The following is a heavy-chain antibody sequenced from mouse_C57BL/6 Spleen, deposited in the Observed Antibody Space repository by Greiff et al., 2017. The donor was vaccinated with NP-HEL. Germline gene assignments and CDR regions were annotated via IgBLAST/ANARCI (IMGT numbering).Heavy chain of an antibody. CDR2: LSPEDGET. V-gene: IGHV14-2*01. Sequence: LPPSGASLLQPGASVKLSCTASGFNIKDYYMPWVKQRTEQGLDWIGRLSPEDGETKYAPKFQGKATITADTSSNTAYLQLSSLTSEDTAVYYCARNDPWFAYWGQGTLVTVSA. J-gene: IGHJ3*01. D-gene: IGHD2-3*01. CDR3: ARNDPWFAY. CDR1: GFNIKDYY.